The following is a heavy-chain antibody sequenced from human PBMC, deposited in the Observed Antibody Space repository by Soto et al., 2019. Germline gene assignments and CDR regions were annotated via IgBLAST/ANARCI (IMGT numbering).Heavy chain of an antibody. J-gene: IGHJ4*02. D-gene: IGHD2-15*01. Sequence: GGSLRLSCAASGFTFSNYWMTWVRQAPGKGLEWVANIKEDGSEKHYVDSVKGRFTISRDNAKNSLYLQMNSLRVEDTAVYFCSRDVVVGAKASSYRGQGALVTVSS. CDR2: IKEDGSEK. CDR3: SRDVVVGAKASSY. CDR1: GFTFSNYW. V-gene: IGHV3-7*01.